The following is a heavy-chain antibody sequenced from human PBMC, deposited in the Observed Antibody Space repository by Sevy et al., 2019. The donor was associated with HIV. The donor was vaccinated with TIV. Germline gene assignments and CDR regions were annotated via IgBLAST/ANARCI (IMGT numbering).Heavy chain of an antibody. D-gene: IGHD5-18*01. CDR2: IYPGASDT. CDR3: ARQEYSYSQVDY. V-gene: IGHV5-51*01. J-gene: IGHJ4*02. CDR1: GYSFTNYW. Sequence: GESLKISCKGSGYSFTNYWIGWVRQMPGKGLEGMGIIYPGASDTRYSPSLQGQGTISAEKSISTAYLQWSSLRASDTAMYYCARQEYSYSQVDYWGQGTLVTVSS.